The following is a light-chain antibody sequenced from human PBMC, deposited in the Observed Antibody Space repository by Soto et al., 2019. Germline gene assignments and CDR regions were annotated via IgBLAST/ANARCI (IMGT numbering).Light chain of an antibody. CDR1: QSVGSRS. J-gene: IGKJ4*01. CDR2: SAS. Sequence: EIELMQSPGTLSLSPGERATLSCRASQSVGSRSLVWYQQKPGQAPRPLIYSASDRAPGIPARFSGSGSGTDFTLTISSLEPEDFAVYYCQERNRWPRGTFGAGTKVDIK. CDR3: QERNRWPRGT. V-gene: IGKV3D-20*02.